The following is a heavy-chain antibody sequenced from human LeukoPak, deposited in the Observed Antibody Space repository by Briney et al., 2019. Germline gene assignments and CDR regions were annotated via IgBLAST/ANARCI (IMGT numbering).Heavy chain of an antibody. Sequence: GGSLRLSCAASGFTFSNYGVHWVRQAPGKGLEWVAVISYDGSNKYYADSVKGRFTISRDNSKNTLYLQMNSLRAEDTAVYYCAKDGYSSSWQTNYYYYYYMDVWGKGTTVTVSS. D-gene: IGHD6-13*01. CDR3: AKDGYSSSWQTNYYYYYYMDV. CDR2: ISYDGSNK. V-gene: IGHV3-30*18. CDR1: GFTFSNYG. J-gene: IGHJ6*03.